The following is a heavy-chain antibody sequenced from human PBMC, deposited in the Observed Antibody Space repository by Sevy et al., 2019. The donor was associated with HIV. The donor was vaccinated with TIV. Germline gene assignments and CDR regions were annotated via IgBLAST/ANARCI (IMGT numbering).Heavy chain of an antibody. V-gene: IGHV1-18*01. CDR3: ARDFSYMGVFGVVTHYYYYYGMDV. CDR2: ISAYNGNT. Sequence: ASVKVSCKASGYTFTSYGISWVRQAPGQGLEWMGWISAYNGNTNYAQKLQGRVTMTTDTSTSTAYMELRSLRSDDTAVYYCARDFSYMGVFGVVTHYYYYYGMDVWGQGTTVTVSS. D-gene: IGHD3-3*01. J-gene: IGHJ6*02. CDR1: GYTFTSYG.